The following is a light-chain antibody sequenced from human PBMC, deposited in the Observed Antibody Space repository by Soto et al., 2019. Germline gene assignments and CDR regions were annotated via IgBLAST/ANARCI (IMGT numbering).Light chain of an antibody. V-gene: IGKV2-30*01. CDR2: RIS. CDR1: QGLVDNDGYSY. CDR3: MKGTHWPYT. J-gene: IGKJ2*01. Sequence: VVMTQSPLSMAVTLGEPASVSCRSSQGLVDNDGYSYLSWFHQRPGQSPRRLIYRISNRDSGVPDRISGSGSGTDFTLKISRVEAEDVGVYYCMKGTHWPYTFGQGTHLE.